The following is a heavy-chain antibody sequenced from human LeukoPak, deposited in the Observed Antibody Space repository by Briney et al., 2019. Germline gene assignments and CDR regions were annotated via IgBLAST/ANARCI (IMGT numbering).Heavy chain of an antibody. D-gene: IGHD1-14*01. J-gene: IGHJ4*02. CDR3: ASPGENRDY. CDR2: ISGSGGST. Sequence: GGSLRLSCAASGFTFSSYAMSWVRQAPGKGLEWVSAISGSGGSTYYAGSVKGRFTISRDNSKNTLCLQMNSLRAEDTAVYYCASPGENRDYWGQGTLVTVSS. CDR1: GFTFSSYA. V-gene: IGHV3-23*01.